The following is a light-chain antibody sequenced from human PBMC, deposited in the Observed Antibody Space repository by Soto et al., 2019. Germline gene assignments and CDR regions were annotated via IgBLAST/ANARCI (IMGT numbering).Light chain of an antibody. CDR1: QSVSSN. Sequence: EIVMTQSPATLSVSPGERATLSCRASQSVSSNLAWYQQKPGQAPRLLIYGASTRATGIPARFSGSGSGTAFTLTISSLPPEDVGVYYCQQYSYWPLTFGRGTKVEIK. CDR3: QQYSYWPLT. J-gene: IGKJ4*01. CDR2: GAS. V-gene: IGKV3-15*01.